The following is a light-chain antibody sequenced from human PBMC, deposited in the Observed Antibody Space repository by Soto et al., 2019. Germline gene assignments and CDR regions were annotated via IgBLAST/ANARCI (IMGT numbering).Light chain of an antibody. Sequence: AAGDRVTITCQASQTINTYLNWYQQKSGRPPTLLIFDASTLQNGVSSRFSGSGSGTHFTLTISSLQPEDFATYFCQQSYGSPQTFGLGTTVEI. V-gene: IGKV1-39*01. CDR3: QQSYGSPQT. J-gene: IGKJ2*01. CDR1: QTINTY. CDR2: DAS.